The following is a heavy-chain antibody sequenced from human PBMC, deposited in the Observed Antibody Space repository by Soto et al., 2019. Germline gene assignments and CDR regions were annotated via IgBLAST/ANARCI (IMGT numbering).Heavy chain of an antibody. CDR2: ISADSGST. Sequence: ASVKVSCKASGYTFSSFRISWVRQAPGQGLEWMGWISADSGSTNYAQRFQDRVTMSTDTSTTTAYMELTSLRSDDTAVYYCARPLDYYYYAMDVWGQGTTVTVS. J-gene: IGHJ6*02. CDR1: GYTFSSFR. V-gene: IGHV1-18*01. CDR3: ARPLDYYYYAMDV.